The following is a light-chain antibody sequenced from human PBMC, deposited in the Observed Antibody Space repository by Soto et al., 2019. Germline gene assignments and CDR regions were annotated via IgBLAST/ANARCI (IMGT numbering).Light chain of an antibody. CDR1: QGVNNY. V-gene: IGKV1-17*03. CDR2: DAS. Sequence: DIHMTQSPSAMSASVGDRVTITCRASQGVNNYLAWFQQKPGKAPNLLIYDASSLETGVPSRFRGSGSGAEFTLTISSLQPDDFASYYCQQYNSYPWTFGQGTKVDIK. J-gene: IGKJ1*01. CDR3: QQYNSYPWT.